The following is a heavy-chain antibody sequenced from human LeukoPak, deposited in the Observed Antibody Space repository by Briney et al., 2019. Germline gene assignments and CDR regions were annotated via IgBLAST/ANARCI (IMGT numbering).Heavy chain of an antibody. J-gene: IGHJ4*02. D-gene: IGHD2-15*01. Sequence: SVKVSCKASGGTFSSYAISWVRQAPGQGLEWMGRIIPIFGTANYAQKFQGRVTITADESTSTAYMELSSLRSEDTAVYYCASPYCSGGSCYSYYFDYWGQGTLVTVSS. CDR3: ASPYCSGGSCYSYYFDY. V-gene: IGHV1-69*13. CDR2: IIPIFGTA. CDR1: GGTFSSYA.